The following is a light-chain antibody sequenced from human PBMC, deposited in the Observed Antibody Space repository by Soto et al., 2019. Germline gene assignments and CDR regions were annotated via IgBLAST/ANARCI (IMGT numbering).Light chain of an antibody. CDR2: DAS. Sequence: TQSQFTLSASAGKRVTLTCRASQRISSWFAWYQQKPGQALRLLISDASNSATGIPARFSGSGSATDFTRTMSSLEPEDFAVYYYLRRSAFGQGTKVDIK. J-gene: IGKJ1*01. CDR1: QRISSW. CDR3: LRRSA. V-gene: IGKV3-11*01.